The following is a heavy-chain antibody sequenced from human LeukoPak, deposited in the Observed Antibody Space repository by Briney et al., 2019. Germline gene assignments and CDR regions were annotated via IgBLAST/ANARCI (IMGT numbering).Heavy chain of an antibody. V-gene: IGHV1-69*13. J-gene: IGHJ4*02. CDR1: GGTFSSYA. D-gene: IGHD2-15*01. Sequence: ASVKVSCKASGGTFSSYAISWVRQAPGQGLEWMGGIIPIFGTANYAQKFQGRVTITADESTSTAYMELSSLRSEDTAVYYCARATLGYCSGGSCYNSHFDYWGQGTLVTVSS. CDR2: IIPIFGTA. CDR3: ARATLGYCSGGSCYNSHFDY.